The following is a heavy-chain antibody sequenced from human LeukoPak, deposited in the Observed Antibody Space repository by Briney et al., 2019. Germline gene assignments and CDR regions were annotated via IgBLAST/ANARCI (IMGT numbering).Heavy chain of an antibody. J-gene: IGHJ5*02. Sequence: ASVKVSCKVSGYTFTDYYMHWVQQAPGKGLEWMGLVDPEDGETIYAEKFQGRVTITADTSTDTAYMELSSLRSEDTAVYYCAADYSNFQDWFDPWGQGTLVTVSS. D-gene: IGHD4-11*01. CDR3: AADYSNFQDWFDP. CDR2: VDPEDGET. CDR1: GYTFTDYY. V-gene: IGHV1-69-2*01.